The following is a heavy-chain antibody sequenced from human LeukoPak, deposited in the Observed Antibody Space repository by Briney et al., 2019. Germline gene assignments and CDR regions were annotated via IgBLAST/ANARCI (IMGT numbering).Heavy chain of an antibody. Sequence: GGSLRLSCAASGFTFSSYAMHWVRQAPGKGLEWVAVISYDGSNKYYADSVKGRSTISRDNSKNTLYLQMNSLRAEDTAVYYCARDLYYYGSENNRFDPWGQGTLVTVSS. CDR2: ISYDGSNK. V-gene: IGHV3-30*04. CDR1: GFTFSSYA. J-gene: IGHJ5*02. CDR3: ARDLYYYGSENNRFDP. D-gene: IGHD3-10*01.